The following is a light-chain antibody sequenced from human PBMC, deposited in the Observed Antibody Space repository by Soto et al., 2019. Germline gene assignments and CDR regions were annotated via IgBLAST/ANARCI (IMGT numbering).Light chain of an antibody. J-gene: IGKJ4*01. CDR2: GPS. CDR3: QQYGSSPLT. Sequence: TQSPATLSVSRGDRATLSCRSSQSVNRHYLAWYQPTFGRAPSLCIYGPSPRATGTPHRFSGSDSETYFPLTSSTLEPDDFAVYYCQQYGSSPLTFRGGTKVDMK. CDR1: QSVNRHY. V-gene: IGKV3-20*01.